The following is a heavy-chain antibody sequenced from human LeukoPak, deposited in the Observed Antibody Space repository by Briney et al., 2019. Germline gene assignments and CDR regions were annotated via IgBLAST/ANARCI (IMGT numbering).Heavy chain of an antibody. CDR1: GGSISSSSYY. V-gene: IGHV4-39*01. J-gene: IGHJ4*02. CDR3: ARHVTIFGSPNF. CDR2: IYYSGST. D-gene: IGHD3-3*01. Sequence: KPSETLSLTCTVSGGSISSSSYYWGWIRQPPGKGLEWIGSIYYSGSTYYNPSLKSRVTISVDTSKNQFSPKLSSVTAADTAVYYCARHVTIFGSPNFWGQGTLVTVSS.